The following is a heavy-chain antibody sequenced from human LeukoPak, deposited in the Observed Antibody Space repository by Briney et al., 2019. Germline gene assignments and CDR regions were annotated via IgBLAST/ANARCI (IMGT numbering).Heavy chain of an antibody. D-gene: IGHD3-10*01. Sequence: GGSLRLSCAASGFTFSDHYMDWVRQAPGKGLEWVGRSRNKVYSYTTDYAASVMGRFTISRDESKNSLYLQMNSLKPEDTAVYYCARLFGSGTYYMSDYWGQGTLVTVSS. CDR2: SRNKVYSYTT. CDR3: ARLFGSGTYYMSDY. V-gene: IGHV3-72*01. J-gene: IGHJ4*02. CDR1: GFTFSDHY.